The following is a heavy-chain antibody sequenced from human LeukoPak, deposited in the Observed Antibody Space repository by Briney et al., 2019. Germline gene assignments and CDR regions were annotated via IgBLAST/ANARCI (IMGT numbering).Heavy chain of an antibody. CDR3: ARHFGVWGLKTDFDY. CDR1: GGSISSYY. V-gene: IGHV4-59*08. D-gene: IGHD3-3*01. Sequence: SETLSLTCTVSGGSISSYYWSWIRQPPGEGLEGSGYIYYSGSTNYNPSLKSRVTISVDTSKNQFSLRLTSVTAADMAVYYCARHFGVWGLKTDFDYWGQGTLVTVSS. CDR2: IYYSGST. J-gene: IGHJ4*02.